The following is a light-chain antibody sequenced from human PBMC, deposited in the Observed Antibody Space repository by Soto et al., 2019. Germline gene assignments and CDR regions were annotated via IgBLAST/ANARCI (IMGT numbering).Light chain of an antibody. Sequence: QSVLTQPPSVSAAPGQKVTISCSGSSSNIGNNYVSWYQQLPGTAPKLLIYDNNKRPSGIPDRFSGSKSGTSATLGITGLQTGDEADDYCGTWDSSLSALFGGGTKLTVL. CDR2: DNN. CDR3: GTWDSSLSAL. J-gene: IGLJ2*01. CDR1: SSNIGNNY. V-gene: IGLV1-51*01.